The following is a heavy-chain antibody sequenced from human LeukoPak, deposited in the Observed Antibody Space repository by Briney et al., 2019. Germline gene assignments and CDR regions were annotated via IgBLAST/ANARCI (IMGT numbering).Heavy chain of an antibody. Sequence: ASMKVSCKASGYTFTSYDINWVRQATGQGLEWMGWMNPNSGNTGYAQKFQGRVTMTRNTSISTAYMELSSLRSEDTAVYYCARGARIYCTNGVCFLQIPPGELDVWGKGTTVTVSS. CDR1: GYTFTSYD. V-gene: IGHV1-8*01. CDR2: MNPNSGNT. D-gene: IGHD2-8*01. J-gene: IGHJ6*04. CDR3: ARGARIYCTNGVCFLQIPPGELDV.